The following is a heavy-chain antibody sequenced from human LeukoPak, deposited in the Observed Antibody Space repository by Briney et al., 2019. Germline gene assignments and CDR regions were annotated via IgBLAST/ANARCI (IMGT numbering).Heavy chain of an antibody. J-gene: IGHJ5*02. V-gene: IGHV3-23*01. Sequence: GGSLRLSCAASGFTFSSYAMSWVRQAPGKGLEWVSAISGRGGSTYYADPVKGRFTISRDNSKNTLYLQMNSLRAEDTAVYYCAKQSYDFWSGYFADQENWFDPWGQGTLVTVSS. D-gene: IGHD3-3*01. CDR1: GFTFSSYA. CDR2: ISGRGGST. CDR3: AKQSYDFWSGYFADQENWFDP.